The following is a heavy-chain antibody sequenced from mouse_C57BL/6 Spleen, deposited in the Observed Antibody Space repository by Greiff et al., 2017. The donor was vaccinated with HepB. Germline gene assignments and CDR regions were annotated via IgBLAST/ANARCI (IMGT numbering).Heavy chain of an antibody. CDR2: INPSTGGT. CDR3: ARGGHAMDY. Sequence: EVKLQQSGPELVKPGASVKISCKASGYSFTGYYMNWVKQSPEKSLEWIGEINPSTGGTTYNQKFKAKATLTVDKSSSTAYMQLKSLTSEDSAVYYCARGGHAMDYWGQGTSVTVSS. V-gene: IGHV1-42*01. CDR1: GYSFTGYY. J-gene: IGHJ4*01.